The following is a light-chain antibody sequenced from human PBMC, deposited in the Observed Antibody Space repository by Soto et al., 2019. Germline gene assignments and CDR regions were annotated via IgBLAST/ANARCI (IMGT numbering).Light chain of an antibody. V-gene: IGKV1-8*01. J-gene: IGKJ1*01. CDR2: AAS. CDR3: QQYYSYPRT. Sequence: AIRMTQSPSSFSASTGDRVTITCRASQGISSYLAWYQQKPGKAPKLLIYAASTLQSGVPSRCSGSGSGTDFTITISCLQAEDLATYYCQQYYSYPRTFGQGTKVEIK. CDR1: QGISSY.